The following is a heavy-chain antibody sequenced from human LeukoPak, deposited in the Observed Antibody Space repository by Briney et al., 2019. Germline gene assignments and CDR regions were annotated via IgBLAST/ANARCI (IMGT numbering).Heavy chain of an antibody. J-gene: IGHJ6*02. V-gene: IGHV4-59*01. Sequence: PSETLSLTCTVSGGSISSYYWSWIRQPPGKGLEWIGYIYYSGSTNYNPSLKSRVTISVDTSKNQFSLKLSSVTAADTAVYYCARGSGPYGSGSYYNGSFVWGQGTTVTVS. CDR1: GGSISSYY. D-gene: IGHD3-10*01. CDR3: ARGSGPYGSGSYYNGSFV. CDR2: IYYSGST.